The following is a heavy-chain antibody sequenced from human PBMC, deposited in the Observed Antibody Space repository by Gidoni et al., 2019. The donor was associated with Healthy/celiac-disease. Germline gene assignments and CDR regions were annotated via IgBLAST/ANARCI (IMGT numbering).Heavy chain of an antibody. D-gene: IGHD1-26*01. Sequence: QVQLQESGPGLVKPSETLSLTCTVSGGSISSYYWSWIRQPPGKGLEWIGYIYYSGSTNYNPSLKSRVTISVDTSKNQFSLKLSSVTAADTAVYYCARGEGIYFDYWGQGTLVTVSS. CDR1: GGSISSYY. V-gene: IGHV4-59*01. CDR2: IYYSGST. J-gene: IGHJ4*02. CDR3: ARGEGIYFDY.